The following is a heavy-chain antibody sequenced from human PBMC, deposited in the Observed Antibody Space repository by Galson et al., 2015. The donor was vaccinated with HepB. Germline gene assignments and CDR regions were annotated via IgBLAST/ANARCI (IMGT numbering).Heavy chain of an antibody. Sequence: SVKVSCKASGYTFSSYGFSWVRQAPGQGLEWMGWISAYNGNTNYAKKFQGRVTMTTDTSTSTAYMELRSLRSDDTAVYYCARTVGIAVAGTAYWGQGTLVTVSS. D-gene: IGHD6-19*01. J-gene: IGHJ4*02. CDR1: GYTFSSYG. CDR3: ARTVGIAVAGTAY. V-gene: IGHV1-18*04. CDR2: ISAYNGNT.